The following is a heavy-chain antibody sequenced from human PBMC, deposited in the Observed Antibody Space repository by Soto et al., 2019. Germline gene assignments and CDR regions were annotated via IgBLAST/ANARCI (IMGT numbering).Heavy chain of an antibody. D-gene: IGHD3-10*01. J-gene: IGHJ6*03. CDR3: ARVPREFGVYYYMDV. Sequence: PGGSLRLSCAASGFTFSSYDMHWVRQATGKGLEWVSAIGTAGDTYYPGSVKGRFTISRENAKSSLYLQMNSLRAEDTAVYYCARVPREFGVYYYMDVWGKGTTVTVSS. V-gene: IGHV3-13*01. CDR1: GFTFSSYD. CDR2: IGTAGDT.